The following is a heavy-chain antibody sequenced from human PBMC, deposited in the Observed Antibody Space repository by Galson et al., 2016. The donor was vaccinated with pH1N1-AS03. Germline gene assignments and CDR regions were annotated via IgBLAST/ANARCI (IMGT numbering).Heavy chain of an antibody. Sequence: SLRLSCAVSGFTFGSHWMSWVRQAPGKGLGWVANINKDGNEKYYVDSVKGRFVISRDNAKNSLYLQMNSLRAEDTAVYYCARDRTVVAASIIYYYGMDVWGQGTTVTVSS. D-gene: IGHD2-2*01. CDR3: ARDRTVVAASIIYYYGMDV. J-gene: IGHJ6*02. CDR2: INKDGNEK. CDR1: GFTFGSHW. V-gene: IGHV3-7*03.